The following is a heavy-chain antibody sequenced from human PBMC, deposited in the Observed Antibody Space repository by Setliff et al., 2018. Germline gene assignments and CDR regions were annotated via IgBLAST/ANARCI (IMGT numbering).Heavy chain of an antibody. Sequence: PGGSLRLSCAASGFTFRIYGMNWVRQAPGKGLEWVTFIRYAGSTQYYADSVKGRFNTSRDNSRNTLYLDMSRLGGDDTAVYYCAKADNHYFDSHGNSDYWGQGTVVTVSS. CDR3: AKADNHYFDSHGNSDY. V-gene: IGHV3-30*02. CDR1: GFTFRIYG. CDR2: IRYAGSTQ. J-gene: IGHJ4*02. D-gene: IGHD3-22*01.